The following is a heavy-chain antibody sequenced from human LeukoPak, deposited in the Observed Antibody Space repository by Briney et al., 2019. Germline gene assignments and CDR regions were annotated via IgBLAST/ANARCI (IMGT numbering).Heavy chain of an antibody. V-gene: IGHV3-64*01. CDR3: ARVMGATPVAASAFDI. J-gene: IGHJ3*02. CDR2: ISSNGGST. CDR1: GFTFSSYA. Sequence: PGGSLRLSCAASGFTFSSYAMSWVRQAPGKGLEYVSAISSNGGSTYYANSVKGRFTISRDNSKNTLYLQMGSLRAEDMAVYYCARVMGATPVAASAFDIWGQGTMVTVSS. D-gene: IGHD1-26*01.